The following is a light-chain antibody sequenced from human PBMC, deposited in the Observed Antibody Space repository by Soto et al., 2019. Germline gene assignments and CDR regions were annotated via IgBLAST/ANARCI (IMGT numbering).Light chain of an antibody. CDR1: SSDVGGYNS. CDR2: DVT. V-gene: IGLV2-8*01. J-gene: IGLJ2*01. Sequence: QSALTQPPSASGSPGQSVTISCTGTSSDVGGYNSVSWYQHHPGKAPQLMIYDVTKRPSGVPDRFSGSKSGNTASLTVSGLQSEDEADYYCCSYAGTNSLVFGGGTKVTVL. CDR3: CSYAGTNSLV.